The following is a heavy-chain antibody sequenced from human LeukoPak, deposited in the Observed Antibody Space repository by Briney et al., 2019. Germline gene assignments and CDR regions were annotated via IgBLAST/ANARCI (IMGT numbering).Heavy chain of an antibody. CDR3: ARRAVVAAAVSYFDY. CDR2: VYYTGTT. CDR1: GGPISNRTCY. D-gene: IGHD2-2*01. Sequence: SETLSLTCSVSGGPISNRTCYWGWNRQPPGKGLEWIGGVYYTGTTYYSPSLNSRVTVSIDTSNKQFSLRLTSVTAADTAVYYCARRAVVAAAVSYFDYWGQGILVTVSS. J-gene: IGHJ4*02. V-gene: IGHV4-39*01.